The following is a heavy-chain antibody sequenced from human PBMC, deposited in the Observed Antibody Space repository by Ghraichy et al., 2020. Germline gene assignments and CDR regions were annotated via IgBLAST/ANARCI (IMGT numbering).Heavy chain of an antibody. CDR3: AKHNYYGSGSDDFDY. J-gene: IGHJ4*02. CDR1: GFTFSSYA. CDR2: ISGSGGST. Sequence: GWSLRLSCAASGFTFSSYAMSWVRQAPGKGLEWVSAISGSGGSTYYADSVKGRFTISRDNSKNTLYLQMNSLRAEDTAVYYCAKHNYYGSGSDDFDYWGQGTLVTVSS. V-gene: IGHV3-23*01. D-gene: IGHD3-10*01.